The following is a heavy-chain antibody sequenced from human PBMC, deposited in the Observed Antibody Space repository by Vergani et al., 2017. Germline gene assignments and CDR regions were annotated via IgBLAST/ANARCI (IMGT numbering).Heavy chain of an antibody. CDR2: IRSKANSYAT. D-gene: IGHD3-22*01. V-gene: IGHV3-73*02. J-gene: IGHJ4*02. CDR1: GFTFSGSA. Sequence: EVQLVESGGGLVQPGGSLKLSCAASGFTFSGSAMHWVRQASGKGLEWVGRIRSKANSYATAYAASVKGRFTISRDNSKNTAYLQMNSRKTEDTAVYYCTRHGGYYDSSGYYSADYWGQGTLVTVSS. CDR3: TRHGGYYDSSGYYSADY.